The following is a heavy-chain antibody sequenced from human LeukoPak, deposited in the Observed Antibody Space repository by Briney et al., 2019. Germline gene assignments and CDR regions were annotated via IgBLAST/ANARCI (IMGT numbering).Heavy chain of an antibody. J-gene: IGHJ4*02. Sequence: GGSLRLSCAASGFTFSSFWMGWVRQAPGKGLEWVATIKHDGSEKYSVDSVKGRFTISRDNAKNSLYLQMNSLRAEDTAVYFCARDTSSAWYGLIDYWGQGSLVTVSS. V-gene: IGHV3-7*01. D-gene: IGHD6-19*01. CDR3: ARDTSSAWYGLIDY. CDR2: IKHDGSEK. CDR1: GFTFSSFW.